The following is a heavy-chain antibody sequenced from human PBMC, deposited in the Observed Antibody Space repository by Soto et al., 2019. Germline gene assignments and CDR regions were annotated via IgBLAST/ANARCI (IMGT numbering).Heavy chain of an antibody. CDR1: GFTFSNAW. V-gene: IGHV3-15*01. CDR2: IKSKTDGGTT. D-gene: IGHD2-15*01. Sequence: GGSLRLSCAASGFTFSNAWMSWVRQAPGKGLEWVGRIKSKTDGGTTDYAAPVKGRFTISRDDSKNTLYLQMNSLKTEDTAVYYCTTDRGVVVVAATEDAFDIWGQGTMVTVSS. J-gene: IGHJ3*02. CDR3: TTDRGVVVVAATEDAFDI.